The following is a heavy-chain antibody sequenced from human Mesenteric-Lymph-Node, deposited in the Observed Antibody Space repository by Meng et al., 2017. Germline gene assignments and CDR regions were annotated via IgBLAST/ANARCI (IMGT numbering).Heavy chain of an antibody. CDR2: ISAYNGNT. CDR3: ARDFNYFDSGAY. D-gene: IGHD3-22*01. CDR1: GYSFSNFG. V-gene: IGHV1-18*01. Sequence: QVQLGQSGAEVKKPGASVKVSCKASGYSFSNFGISWVRQAPGQGLEWMGWISAYNGNTEYVQKFQGRVTMTTDTSTSTAYMELRSLRSDDTAVYFCARDFNYFDSGAYWGQGTLVTVSS. J-gene: IGHJ4*02.